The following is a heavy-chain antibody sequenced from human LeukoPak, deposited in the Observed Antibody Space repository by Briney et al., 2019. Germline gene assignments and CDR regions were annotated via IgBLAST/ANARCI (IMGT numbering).Heavy chain of an antibody. Sequence: PGGSLRLSCAASGFTFSSYAMSWVRQAPGKGLEWVSSISGNSVGTYYADSVKGRFTISRDNSKNTLYLQMNSLRAEDTAVYYCAKDAWVSYSSGYFDYWGQGTLVTVSS. V-gene: IGHV3-23*01. CDR1: GFTFSSYA. CDR3: AKDAWVSYSSGYFDY. D-gene: IGHD6-19*01. CDR2: ISGNSVGT. J-gene: IGHJ4*02.